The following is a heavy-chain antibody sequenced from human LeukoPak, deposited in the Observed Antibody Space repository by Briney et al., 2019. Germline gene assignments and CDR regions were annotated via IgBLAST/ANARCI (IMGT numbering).Heavy chain of an antibody. V-gene: IGHV3-7*01. CDR1: GFAFNDFW. CDR2: IRKDGNAK. Sequence: GGSLRLSCTASGFAFNDFWMSWVRQAPGKGLEWVVNIRKDGNAKYYVPSVRGRFTISRDNAKNSLYLQMNSLTAEDTAVYYCATSRGSSGNNWGQGTLVTVSS. D-gene: IGHD3-22*01. J-gene: IGHJ4*02. CDR3: ATSRGSSGNN.